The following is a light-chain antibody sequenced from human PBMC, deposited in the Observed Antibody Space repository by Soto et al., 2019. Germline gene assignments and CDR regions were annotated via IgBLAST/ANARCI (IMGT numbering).Light chain of an antibody. CDR3: QSYDSTLSARYV. CDR2: AND. Sequence: QAVVTQPPSMSGTPGQRVTISCSGSRSNIGGNAVTWYQQVPGTAPKLLIYANDQRPSGVSDRFSGSKSATSASLAISGLQSEDEADYYCQSYDSTLSARYVFGTGTKLTVL. CDR1: RSNIGGNA. V-gene: IGLV1-44*01. J-gene: IGLJ1*01.